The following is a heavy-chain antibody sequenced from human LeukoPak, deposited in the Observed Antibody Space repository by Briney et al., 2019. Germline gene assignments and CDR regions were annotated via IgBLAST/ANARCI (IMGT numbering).Heavy chain of an antibody. D-gene: IGHD5-12*01. CDR1: GGSFSGYY. CDR2: INHSGST. J-gene: IGHJ4*02. CDR3: ARRGYDHGY. V-gene: IGHV4-34*01. Sequence: SETLSLTCAVYGGSFSGYYWSWIRQPPGKGLEWIGEINHSGSTNYNPSLKSRVTISVDTSKNQFSLKLSSVTAADTAVYYCARRGYDHGYWGQGTLVTVSS.